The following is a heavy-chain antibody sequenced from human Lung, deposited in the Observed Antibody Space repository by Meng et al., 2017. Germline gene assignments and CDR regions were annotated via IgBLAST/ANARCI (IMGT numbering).Heavy chain of an antibody. D-gene: IGHD3-22*01. CDR1: GYTFTSHG. Sequence: QVQLVQSGAEVKKPGASVKVSCKTSGYTFTSHGISWVRQAPGQGLEWMGWISAHSGNTNYAQKIKGRVTMTTDTATSTVYMELRSLRPDDTAVHYCARGPYYYYDTTGYYNWFDPWGQGTLVTVSS. J-gene: IGHJ5*02. CDR2: ISAHSGNT. V-gene: IGHV1-18*04. CDR3: ARGPYYYYDTTGYYNWFDP.